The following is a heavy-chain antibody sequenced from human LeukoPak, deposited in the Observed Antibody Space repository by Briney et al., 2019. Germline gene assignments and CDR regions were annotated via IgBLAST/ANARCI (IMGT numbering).Heavy chain of an antibody. Sequence: GGSLGLSCAASGFTFSSYSMNWVRQAPGKGLGWVSSISSSSSYIYYADSVKGRFTISRDNAKNSLYLQMNSLRAEDTAVYYCARGKDMTTVTTDLDYWGQGTLVTVSS. D-gene: IGHD4-17*01. J-gene: IGHJ4*02. V-gene: IGHV3-21*01. CDR1: GFTFSSYS. CDR2: ISSSSSYI. CDR3: ARGKDMTTVTTDLDY.